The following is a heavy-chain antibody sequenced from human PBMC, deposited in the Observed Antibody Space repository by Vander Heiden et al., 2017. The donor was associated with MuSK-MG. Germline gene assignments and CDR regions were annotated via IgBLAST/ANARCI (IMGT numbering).Heavy chain of an antibody. CDR2: ISPNTGSI. D-gene: IGHD6-19*01. CDR3: VSGYSSGCY. Sequence: EVQLVESGGGLVQPGASLSLSCAASGFTFDDYALRWVRQAPGKRLEWVSGISPNTGSIGYADPVKGRFTISRGNAKYHLDLQINSLGAEDTALYYCVSGYSSGCYWGQGTLVAVSS. J-gene: IGHJ4*02. CDR1: GFTFDDYA. V-gene: IGHV3-9*01.